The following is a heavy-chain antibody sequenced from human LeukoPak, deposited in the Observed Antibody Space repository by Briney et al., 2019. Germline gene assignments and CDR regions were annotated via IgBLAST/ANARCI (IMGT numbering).Heavy chain of an antibody. J-gene: IGHJ6*03. V-gene: IGHV3-23*01. CDR1: GFTFSSYA. CDR3: AKLGGDHKYYYYYMDV. D-gene: IGHD2-21*02. CDR2: ISGSGGST. Sequence: GGSLRLSCAASGFTFSSYAMSWVRQAPGKGLEWVSAISGSGGSTYYADSVKGRFTISRDNSKNTLYLQMNSLRAEDTAVYYCAKLGGDHKYYYYYMDVWGKGTTGTVSS.